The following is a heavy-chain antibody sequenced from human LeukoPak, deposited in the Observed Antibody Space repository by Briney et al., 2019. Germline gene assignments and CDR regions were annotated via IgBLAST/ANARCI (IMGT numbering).Heavy chain of an antibody. J-gene: IGHJ6*04. CDR3: ARRRGDV. Sequence: GGSLRLSCAASGFICSSYWMSWVRQAPGKGLEWVANIKQDGSETYYVDSVKGRFTISRDNAKNSLFLQMNSLRAEDTAVYYCARRRGDVWGKGTTVTVSS. CDR1: GFICSSYW. V-gene: IGHV3-7*01. CDR2: IKQDGSET.